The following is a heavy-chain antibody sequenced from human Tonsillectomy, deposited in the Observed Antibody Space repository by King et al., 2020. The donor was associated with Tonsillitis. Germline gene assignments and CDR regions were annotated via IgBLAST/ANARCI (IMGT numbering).Heavy chain of an antibody. CDR2: LYHSGST. J-gene: IGHJ6*02. D-gene: IGHD3-10*01. CDR3: ARAYYGSGNGLGV. V-gene: IGHV4-4*03. CDR1: GDSISTSNW. Sequence: QLQESGPGLVNPPGTLSLTCAVSGDSISTSNWWTWVRQAPGKGLEWIWDLYHSGSTNYNPSLKSRVSLSVDKSRNQFSLRLGSVTAADTAVYYCARAYYGSGNGLGVWGQGTTVTV.